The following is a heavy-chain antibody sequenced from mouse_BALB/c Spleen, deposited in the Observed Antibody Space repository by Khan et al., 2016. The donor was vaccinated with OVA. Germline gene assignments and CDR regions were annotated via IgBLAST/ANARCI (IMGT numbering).Heavy chain of an antibody. J-gene: IGHJ3*01. Sequence: EVQLVESGGGLVKPGGSLKLSCAASGFTFSDYYMYWVRQTPEKRLEWVATISDGGSSTFYPDSVKGRFTISRDNAKNNLDLQMSSLKSEDTAIYYCARAGYGGFAYWGQGTLGTVSA. V-gene: IGHV5-4*02. CDR1: GFTFSDYY. CDR2: ISDGGSST. CDR3: ARAGYGGFAY. D-gene: IGHD1-1*02.